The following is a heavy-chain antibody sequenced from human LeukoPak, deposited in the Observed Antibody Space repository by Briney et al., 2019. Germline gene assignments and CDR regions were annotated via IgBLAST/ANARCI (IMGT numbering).Heavy chain of an antibody. V-gene: IGHV3-74*01. CDR3: ARDVDWILFDY. J-gene: IGHJ4*02. CDR1: GFTFSTYW. D-gene: IGHD3-9*01. CDR2: VNREGTTS. Sequence: GGSLRLSCAASGFTFSTYWMHWVRQVPGKGLVWVSRVNREGTTSAYADSVKGRFTISRDNDKNTLYLQMNSLRVEDTAVYYCARDVDWILFDYWGQGSLVTVSS.